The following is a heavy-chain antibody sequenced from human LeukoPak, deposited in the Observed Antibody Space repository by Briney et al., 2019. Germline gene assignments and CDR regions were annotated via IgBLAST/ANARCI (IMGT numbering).Heavy chain of an antibody. Sequence: KPGGSLRLSCAASGFTFSDYYMSWIRQAPGKGLEWVSYISSSGSTIYYADSVKGRFTISRDNAKNSLYLQMNSLRAEDTAVYYCASSLIWSGYFGHLNWFDPWGQGTLVTVSS. CDR2: ISSSGSTI. CDR3: ASSLIWSGYFGHLNWFDP. V-gene: IGHV3-11*01. J-gene: IGHJ5*02. CDR1: GFTFSDYY. D-gene: IGHD3-3*01.